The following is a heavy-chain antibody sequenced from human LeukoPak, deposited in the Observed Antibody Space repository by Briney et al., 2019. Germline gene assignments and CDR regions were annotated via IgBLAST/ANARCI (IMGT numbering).Heavy chain of an antibody. V-gene: IGHV1-69*04. J-gene: IGHJ6*03. D-gene: IGHD3-10*01. CDR3: ARGGEYNYYYMDV. CDR1: GGTFSSYA. CDR2: IIPILGIA. Sequence: GSSVKVSCKASGGTFSSYAISWVRQAPGQGLEWMGRIIPILGIANYAQKFQGRVTITADESTSTAYMELSSLRSEDTAVYYCARGGEYNYYYMDVWGKGTTVTVSS.